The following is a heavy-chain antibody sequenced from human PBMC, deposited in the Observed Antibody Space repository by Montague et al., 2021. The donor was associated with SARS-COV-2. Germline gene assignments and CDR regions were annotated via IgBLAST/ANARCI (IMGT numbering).Heavy chain of an antibody. D-gene: IGHD5-18*01. CDR2: IYYTGST. CDR1: GGSISNSIYY. J-gene: IGHJ3*01. CDR3: ARPGRGYSYGLDAFEV. Sequence: SETLSLTCTVSGGSISNSIYYWGWIRQPPGKGLEWFGSIYYTGSTYYXXXLKSRVTISMNTSNNQFFLKLTSVTAADTAVYYCARPGRGYSYGLDAFEVWGQGTMVTVSS. V-gene: IGHV4-39*01.